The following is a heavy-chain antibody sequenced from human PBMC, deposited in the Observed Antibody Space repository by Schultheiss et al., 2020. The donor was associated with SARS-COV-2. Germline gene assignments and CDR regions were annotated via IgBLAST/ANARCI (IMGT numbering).Heavy chain of an antibody. D-gene: IGHD5-18*01. CDR3: ARDSGYSYGYDYYGMDV. J-gene: IGHJ6*02. CDR1: GFTVSSNY. Sequence: GSLRLSCAASGFTVSSNYMSWVRQAPGKGLEWIGSIYYSGSTYYNPSLKSRVTMSVDTSKNQFSLKLSSVTAADTAVYYCARDSGYSYGYDYYGMDVWGQGTTVTVSS. V-gene: IGHV4-59*02. CDR2: IYYSGST.